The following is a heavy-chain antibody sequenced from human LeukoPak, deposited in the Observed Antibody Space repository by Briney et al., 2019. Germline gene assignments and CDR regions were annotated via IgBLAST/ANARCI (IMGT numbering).Heavy chain of an antibody. CDR3: AHSPGRFLEWLFPRDWYFDL. Sequence: ESGPTLVNPTQTLTLTCTFSGFSLSTSGVGVGWIRQPPGKALEWLALIYWNDDKRYSPSLKSRLTITKDTSKNQVVLTMTNMDPVDTATYYCAHSPGRFLEWLFPRDWYFDLWGRGTLVTVSS. D-gene: IGHD3-3*01. J-gene: IGHJ2*01. CDR1: GFSLSTSGVG. CDR2: IYWNDDK. V-gene: IGHV2-5*01.